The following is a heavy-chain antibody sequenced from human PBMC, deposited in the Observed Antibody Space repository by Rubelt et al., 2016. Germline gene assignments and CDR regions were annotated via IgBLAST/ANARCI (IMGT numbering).Heavy chain of an antibody. V-gene: IGHV6-1*01. CDR2: TYYRSKWSS. CDR1: GDSVSSTSAA. Sequence: HLQQSGPGLVKPSQTLSLTCAISGDSVSSTSAAWNWIRQSPSRGLEWLGRTYYRSKWSSEYAVSVKSRITINPDTSKNQFSLQLNSVTPEDTAVYYCARGSTISPRSIDYWGQGTLVTVSS. D-gene: IGHD6-6*01. J-gene: IGHJ4*02. CDR3: ARGSTISPRSIDY.